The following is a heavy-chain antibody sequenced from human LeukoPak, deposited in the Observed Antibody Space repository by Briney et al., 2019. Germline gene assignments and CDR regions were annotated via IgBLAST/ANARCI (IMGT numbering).Heavy chain of an antibody. V-gene: IGHV4-61*02. Sequence: SQTLSLTCTVSGGSISSGSYYWSWIRQPAGKGLEWIGRIYTSGSTNYNPSLKSRVTISVDTSKNQFSLKLSSVTAADTAVYYCARDQFEDILTGYYNTVWFDPWGQGTLVTVSS. CDR1: GGSISSGSYY. CDR3: ARDQFEDILTGYYNTVWFDP. CDR2: IYTSGST. D-gene: IGHD3-9*01. J-gene: IGHJ5*02.